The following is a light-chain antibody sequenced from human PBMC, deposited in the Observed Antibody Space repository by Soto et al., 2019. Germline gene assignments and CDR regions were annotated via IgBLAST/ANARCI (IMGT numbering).Light chain of an antibody. CDR2: DAS. V-gene: IGKV1-33*01. CDR3: QQYDNLPYT. CDR1: QAISIH. Sequence: DIQMTQSPSSLSASVGDRVTITCQASQAISIHLNWYQQKAGKAPKLLIYDASDLETGVPSRFSGTGSGINFSFTISSLQPEDIATYHCQQYDNLPYTFGQGTKLEIK. J-gene: IGKJ2*01.